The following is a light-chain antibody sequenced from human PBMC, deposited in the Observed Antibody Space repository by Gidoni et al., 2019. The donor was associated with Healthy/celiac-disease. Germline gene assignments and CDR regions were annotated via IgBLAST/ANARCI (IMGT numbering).Light chain of an antibody. V-gene: IGLV1-47*01. CDR1: SSNIGSNY. CDR3: AAWDDSLSGVV. J-gene: IGLJ2*01. Sequence: QSVLTQPPSASGTPGQRVTISCSGSSSNIGSNYVYWYQQLPGTAPKLLIYRNNPRPSGVPDRFSGSKSGTSASLAISGLRPEDEADYYCAAWDDSLSGVVFGGGTKLTVL. CDR2: RNN.